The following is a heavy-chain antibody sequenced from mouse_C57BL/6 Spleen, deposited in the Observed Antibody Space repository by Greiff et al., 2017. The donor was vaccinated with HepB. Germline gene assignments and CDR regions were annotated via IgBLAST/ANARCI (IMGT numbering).Heavy chain of an antibody. Sequence: VQLQHSGPELVKPGASVKISCKASGYTFTDYYMNWVKQSHGKSLEWIGDINPNNGGTSYNQKFKGKATLTADKSSSTAYMQLSSLTYEDSAVYYCAREVIYYYGSSPMDYWGQGTSVTVSS. CDR1: GYTFTDYY. CDR3: AREVIYYYGSSPMDY. V-gene: IGHV1-26*01. CDR2: INPNNGGT. J-gene: IGHJ4*01. D-gene: IGHD1-1*01.